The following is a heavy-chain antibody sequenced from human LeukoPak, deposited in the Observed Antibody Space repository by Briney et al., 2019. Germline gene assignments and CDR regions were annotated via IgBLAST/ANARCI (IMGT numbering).Heavy chain of an antibody. Sequence: SETLSLTCAVYGGSFSGYYWTWIRQPPGKGLEWIGNIFYSGSTYYSPSLKSRVTISLDTSRNQFSLKLNSVTAADTAVYYCAKSNGYGLIDIWGQGTMVTVSS. J-gene: IGHJ3*02. CDR3: AKSNGYGLIDI. CDR1: GGSFSGYY. V-gene: IGHV4-59*12. CDR2: IFYSGST. D-gene: IGHD3-22*01.